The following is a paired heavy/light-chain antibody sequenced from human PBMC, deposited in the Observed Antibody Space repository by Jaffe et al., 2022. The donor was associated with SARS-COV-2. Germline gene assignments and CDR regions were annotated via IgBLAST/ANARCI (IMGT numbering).Heavy chain of an antibody. V-gene: IGHV4-34*01. CDR2: INHRGST. J-gene: IGHJ3*02. CDR1: GGSLSGYY. D-gene: IGHD6-13*01. CDR3: ARGLPAGKGTSDASDI. Sequence: QVRLQQWGAGLLKPSETLSLTCAVFGGSLSGYYWSWIRQPPGKGLEWIGEINHRGSTSYNPSLKSRVTISLDTSKSQFSLKLSSVTAADTAMYYCARGLPAGKGTSDASDIWGQGTMVSVSS.
Light chain of an antibody. Sequence: QSALTQPASVSGSPGQSITISCTGTSSDVGGYNYVSWYQHHPGKAPKLIIYNVDSRPSGVSNRFSGSKSVNTASLTISGLQTDDEADYYCSSYTSSSTLVFGGGTKLTVL. V-gene: IGLV2-14*03. CDR3: SSYTSSSTLV. J-gene: IGLJ2*01. CDR2: NVD. CDR1: SSDVGGYNY.